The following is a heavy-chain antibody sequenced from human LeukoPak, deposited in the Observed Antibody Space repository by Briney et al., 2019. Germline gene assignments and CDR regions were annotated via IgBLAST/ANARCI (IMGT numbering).Heavy chain of an antibody. CDR1: GYTFTGYY. CDR2: INPNSGGT. V-gene: IGHV1-2*02. J-gene: IGHJ4*02. CDR3: ARDRNLYSGSFAS. D-gene: IGHD1-26*01. Sequence: GASVEVPCKASGYTFTGYYMHWVRQAPGQGLEWMGWINPNSGGTNYAQKFQGRVTMTRDTSISTAYMEPSRLTSDDTAVYYCARDRNLYSGSFASWGQGTLVTVSS.